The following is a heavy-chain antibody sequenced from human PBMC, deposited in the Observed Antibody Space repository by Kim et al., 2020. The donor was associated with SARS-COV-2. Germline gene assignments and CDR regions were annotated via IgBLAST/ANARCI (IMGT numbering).Heavy chain of an antibody. CDR2: IYYSGST. V-gene: IGHV4-31*03. CDR3: ARARITMIVVLDAFDI. CDR1: GGSISSGGCY. Sequence: SETLSLTCTVSGGSISSGGCYWSWIRQHPGKGLEWIGYIYYSGSTYYNPSLKSRVTISVDTSKNQFSLKLSSVTAADTAVYYCARARITMIVVLDAFDIWGQGTMVTVSS. D-gene: IGHD3-22*01. J-gene: IGHJ3*02.